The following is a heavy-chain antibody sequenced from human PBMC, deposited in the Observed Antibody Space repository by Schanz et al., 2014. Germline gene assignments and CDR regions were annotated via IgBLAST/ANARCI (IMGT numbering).Heavy chain of an antibody. D-gene: IGHD3-9*01. CDR2: IGYDGSEK. J-gene: IGHJ4*02. CDR3: AKHVRSLTGNDY. CDR1: GFPFSSHG. Sequence: QVQLVESGGGVVQPGRSLKLSCAASGFPFSSHGMHWVRQAPAKGLEWVANIGYDGSEKYYVDSVKGRFTISRDNSKDTLYLQMSGLTPEDTAVYYCAKHVRSLTGNDYWGQGTLVTVSS. V-gene: IGHV3-33*06.